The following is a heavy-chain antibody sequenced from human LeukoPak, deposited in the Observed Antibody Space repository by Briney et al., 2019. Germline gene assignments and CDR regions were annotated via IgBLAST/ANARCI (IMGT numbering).Heavy chain of an antibody. CDR3: ARDQYCSSTSCPLYYYYGMDV. D-gene: IGHD2-2*01. V-gene: IGHV1-69*13. CDR2: IIPIFGTA. CDR1: GGTFSSYA. Sequence: SVKVSRKPSGGTFSSYAISWVRQAPGQGLEWMGGIIPIFGTANYAQKFQGRVTITADESTSTAYMELSSLRSEDTAVYYCARDQYCSSTSCPLYYYYGMDVWGQGTTVTVSS. J-gene: IGHJ6*02.